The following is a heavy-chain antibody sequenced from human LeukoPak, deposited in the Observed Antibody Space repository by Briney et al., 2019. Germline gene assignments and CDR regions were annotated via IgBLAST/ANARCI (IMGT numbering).Heavy chain of an antibody. CDR1: GGSISSLY. CDR3: ARHGYFDWLFDAFDI. Sequence: SETLSPTCSVSGGSISSLYWSWIRQPPGKGLEWIGYIYYTGSTNYNPSLKSRVTMFVDMSKNQFSLRLSSVTAADTAVYYCARHGYFDWLFDAFDIWGQGTMVTVSS. V-gene: IGHV4-59*08. CDR2: IYYTGST. J-gene: IGHJ3*02. D-gene: IGHD3-9*01.